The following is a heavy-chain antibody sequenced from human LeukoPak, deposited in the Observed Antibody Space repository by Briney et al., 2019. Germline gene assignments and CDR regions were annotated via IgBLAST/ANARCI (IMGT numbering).Heavy chain of an antibody. Sequence: SETLSLTCAVYCGCFSRYYWSWIRQPPGKGLEWIEEINHSGSTNYNPSIKSRVTISVDPSKNQFSLKLSSVTAADTAVYYCARVGRRGYRVNNWFDPWGQGTLVTVSS. CDR3: ARVGRRGYRVNNWFDP. CDR1: CGCFSRYY. CDR2: INHSGST. J-gene: IGHJ5*02. D-gene: IGHD5-18*01. V-gene: IGHV4-34*01.